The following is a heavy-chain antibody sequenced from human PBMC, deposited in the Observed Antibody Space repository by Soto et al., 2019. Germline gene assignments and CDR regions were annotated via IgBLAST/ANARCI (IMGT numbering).Heavy chain of an antibody. V-gene: IGHV1-69*02. CDR1: GGTFSSYT. D-gene: IGHD3-10*01. CDR2: IIPILGIA. J-gene: IGHJ4*02. CDR3: ARLCFGEFQTTG. Sequence: QVQLVQSGAEVQKPGSSVKVSCKASGGTFSSYTISWVRQAPGQGLEWMGRIIPILGIANYAQKFQGRVTITADKSTRTAYMELCSLRSEDTAVYYCARLCFGEFQTTGWGQGTLVTVSS.